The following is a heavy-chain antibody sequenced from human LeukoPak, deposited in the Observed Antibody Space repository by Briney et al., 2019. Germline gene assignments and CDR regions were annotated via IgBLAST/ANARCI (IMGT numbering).Heavy chain of an antibody. V-gene: IGHV1-2*02. Sequence: ASVKVSCKAPGYTFTGYYMHWVRQAPGQGLEWMGWINPNSGGTNYAQKFQGRVTMTRDTSISTAYMELSRLRSDDTAVYYCARGGYSSGWYYYFDYWGQGTLVTVSS. CDR1: GYTFTGYY. J-gene: IGHJ4*02. CDR2: INPNSGGT. D-gene: IGHD6-19*01. CDR3: ARGGYSSGWYYYFDY.